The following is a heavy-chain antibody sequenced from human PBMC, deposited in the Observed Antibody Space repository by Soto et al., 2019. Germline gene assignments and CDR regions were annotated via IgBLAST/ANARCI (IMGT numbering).Heavy chain of an antibody. CDR2: IYWDDDK. J-gene: IGHJ4*02. D-gene: IGHD4-17*01. Sequence: QITLKESGPTLVKPTQTLTLTCTFSGFSLSTSGVGVGWIRQPPGKALEWLALIYWDDDKRYSPSLKSRLTITKDPSKNQVVLTMTNIDPVDTATYYCALTLDDYGARPLDYWGQGTLVTVSS. CDR3: ALTLDDYGARPLDY. V-gene: IGHV2-5*02. CDR1: GFSLSTSGVG.